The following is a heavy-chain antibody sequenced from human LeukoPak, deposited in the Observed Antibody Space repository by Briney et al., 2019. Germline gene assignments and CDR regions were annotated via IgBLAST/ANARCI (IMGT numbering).Heavy chain of an antibody. V-gene: IGHV4-34*01. Sequence: SSETLSLTCAVYGGSFSGYYWSWIRQPPGKGLEWIGEINHSGSTNYNPSLKSRVTISVDTSKNQFSLKLSSVTAADTAVYYCARDDKGFDYWGQGTLVTVSS. CDR1: GGSFSGYY. CDR3: ARDDKGFDY. D-gene: IGHD1-1*01. CDR2: INHSGST. J-gene: IGHJ4*02.